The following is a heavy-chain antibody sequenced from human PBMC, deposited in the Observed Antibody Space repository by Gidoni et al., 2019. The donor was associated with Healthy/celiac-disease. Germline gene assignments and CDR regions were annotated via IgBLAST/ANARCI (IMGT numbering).Heavy chain of an antibody. V-gene: IGHV1-69*01. Sequence: QVQLVQSGAEAKMPWSSVKVSCKASGGTFSSHAITWGRQAPGQGLEWTGGIIPSFGTANYAQKYQGRVTITADESTSTAYMELSSLRAEDTAVDYCARVGDSEYCSGGSCYDDAFDIWGQGTMVTVSS. CDR3: ARVGDSEYCSGGSCYDDAFDI. CDR2: IIPSFGTA. D-gene: IGHD2-15*01. J-gene: IGHJ3*02. CDR1: GGTFSSHA.